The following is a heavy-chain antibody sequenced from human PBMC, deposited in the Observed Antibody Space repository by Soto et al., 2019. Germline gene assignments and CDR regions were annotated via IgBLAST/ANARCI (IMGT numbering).Heavy chain of an antibody. D-gene: IGHD3-10*01. Sequence: SETLSLTCAVYGGSFSGYYWSWIRQPPGKGLEWIGEINHSGSTNYNPSLKSRVTISVDTSKNQFSLKLSSVTAADTAVYYCARGRNTMVRGVIIPRRAGWFDPWGQGTLVTSPQ. CDR2: INHSGST. CDR1: GGSFSGYY. V-gene: IGHV4-34*01. CDR3: ARGRNTMVRGVIIPRRAGWFDP. J-gene: IGHJ5*02.